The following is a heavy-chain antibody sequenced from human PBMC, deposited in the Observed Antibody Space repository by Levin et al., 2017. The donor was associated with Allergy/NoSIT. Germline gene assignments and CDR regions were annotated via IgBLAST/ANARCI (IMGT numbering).Heavy chain of an antibody. CDR1: GFTFSSYD. J-gene: IGHJ4*02. CDR2: IGTAGDP. Sequence: RGESLKISCAASGFTFSSYDMHWVRQATGKGLEWVSAIGTAGDPYYPGSVKGRFTISRENAKNSLYLQMNSLRAGDTAVYYCARGSSDSSGWYYFDYWGQGTLVTVSS. CDR3: ARGSSDSSGWYYFDY. D-gene: IGHD6-19*01. V-gene: IGHV3-13*05.